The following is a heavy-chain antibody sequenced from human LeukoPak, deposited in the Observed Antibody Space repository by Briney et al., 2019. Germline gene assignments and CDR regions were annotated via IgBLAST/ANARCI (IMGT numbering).Heavy chain of an antibody. J-gene: IGHJ4*02. V-gene: IGHV3-48*01. CDR2: VGGDSGNT. Sequence: GGSLRLSCAASGFTFSDYSMNWVRQAPGKGLEWISWVGGDSGNTKYADSVKGRFTISGEKATNSLYLQMSSLRVEDTAVYYCARDHNYAFDNWGQGTLVTVSS. CDR1: GFTFSDYS. CDR3: ARDHNYAFDN. D-gene: IGHD1-1*01.